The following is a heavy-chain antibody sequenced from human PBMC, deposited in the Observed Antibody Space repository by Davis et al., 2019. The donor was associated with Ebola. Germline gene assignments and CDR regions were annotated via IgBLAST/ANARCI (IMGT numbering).Heavy chain of an antibody. D-gene: IGHD3-22*01. V-gene: IGHV4-39*01. CDR2: IYYSGST. CDR1: GGSISSSSYY. CDR3: ARRFESGFDYFDY. J-gene: IGHJ4*02. Sequence: SEPLSLTCTVSGGSISSSSYYWGWIRQPPGKGLEWIGSIYYSGSTYYNPSLKSRVTISVDTSKNQFSLKLKSVTAADTAVYYCARRFESGFDYFDYWGQGTLVTVSS.